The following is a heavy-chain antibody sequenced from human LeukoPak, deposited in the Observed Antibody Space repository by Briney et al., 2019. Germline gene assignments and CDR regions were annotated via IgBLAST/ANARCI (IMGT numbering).Heavy chain of an antibody. CDR2: INHSGST. CDR1: GGSFSGYY. CDR3: ARVDVWGSSTSDYFDY. D-gene: IGHD3-16*01. Sequence: PSETLSLTCAVYGGSFSGYYWNWIRQPPGKGLEWIGEINHSGSTNYNPSLKSRVTISVDTSKNQFSLKLSSVTAADTAVYYCARVDVWGSSTSDYFDYWGQGTLVTVSS. J-gene: IGHJ4*02. V-gene: IGHV4-34*01.